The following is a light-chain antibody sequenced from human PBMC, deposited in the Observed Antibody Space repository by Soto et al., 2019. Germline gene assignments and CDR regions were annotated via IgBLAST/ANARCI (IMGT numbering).Light chain of an antibody. Sequence: QSVLTQPASVSGSPGQSITISCTGTSGDVGGYNYVCWYQQRPGKAPKLMIYEVSNRPSGVSRRFSGSKSGNTASLTISGLQTEDEADYYCSSYTDIDTKVFGTGTKVTVL. CDR3: SSYTDIDTKV. CDR2: EVS. CDR1: SGDVGGYNY. V-gene: IGLV2-14*01. J-gene: IGLJ1*01.